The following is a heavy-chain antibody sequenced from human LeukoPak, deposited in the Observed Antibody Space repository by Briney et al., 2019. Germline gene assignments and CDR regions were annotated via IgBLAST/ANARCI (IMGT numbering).Heavy chain of an antibody. V-gene: IGHV3-7*01. CDR1: GFIFSDFS. J-gene: IGHJ4*02. CDR3: ARPRGCGSARCNNFDY. D-gene: IGHD2-2*01. CDR2: MSEDGNEI. Sequence: PGGFLRLSCTVSGFIFSDFSMSWVRQAPGKGLGWVAKMSEDGNEIFYVDSVKGRFTISRDNTKKSLYLQLNSLRPEDSAVYYCARPRGCGSARCNNFDYWGQGTLVTVSS.